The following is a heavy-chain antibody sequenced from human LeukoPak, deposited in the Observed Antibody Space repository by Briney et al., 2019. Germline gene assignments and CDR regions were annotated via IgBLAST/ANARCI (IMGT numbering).Heavy chain of an antibody. V-gene: IGHV3-30*18. CDR2: ISYDGSNK. CDR1: GFTFSSYG. J-gene: IGHJ3*02. CDR3: AKDLTWGAMATDAFDI. D-gene: IGHD5-18*01. Sequence: PGGSLRLSCAASGFTFSSYGMHWVRQAPGKGLEWVAVISYDGSNKYYADSVKGRFTISRDNSKNTLYLQMISLRAEDTAVYYCAKDLTWGAMATDAFDIWGQGTMVTVSS.